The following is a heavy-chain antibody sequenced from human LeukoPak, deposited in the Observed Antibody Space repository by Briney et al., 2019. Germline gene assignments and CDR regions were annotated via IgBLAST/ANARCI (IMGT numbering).Heavy chain of an antibody. D-gene: IGHD2-2*01. V-gene: IGHV1-18*04. Sequence: WASVKVSCKASGYTFTSYGISWVRQAPGQGLEWMGWISAYNGNTNYAQNLQGRVTITTDTSTSTAYMELRGLRSDDTAVYYCARFSKYQLLSGYFQHWGQGTLVTVSS. J-gene: IGHJ1*01. CDR1: GYTFTSYG. CDR3: ARFSKYQLLSGYFQH. CDR2: ISAYNGNT.